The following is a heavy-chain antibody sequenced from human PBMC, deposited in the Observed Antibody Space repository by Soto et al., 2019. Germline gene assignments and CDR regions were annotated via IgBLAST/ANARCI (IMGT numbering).Heavy chain of an antibody. Sequence: SETLSLTCTVSGGSINDFYWSWIRQPPGKGLEWIGYIYYSGSTKYNPSLKSRVTISVDRSRNHFSLNLRSVTTADTALYYCARDTSYDFRSGYVGFDPWGQGTLVTVSS. J-gene: IGHJ5*02. V-gene: IGHV4-59*01. CDR3: ARDTSYDFRSGYVGFDP. CDR2: IYYSGST. D-gene: IGHD3-3*01. CDR1: GGSINDFY.